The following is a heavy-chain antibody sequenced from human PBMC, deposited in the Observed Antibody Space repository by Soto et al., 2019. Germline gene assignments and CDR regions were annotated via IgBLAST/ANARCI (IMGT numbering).Heavy chain of an antibody. J-gene: IGHJ5*02. V-gene: IGHV1-69*13. CDR1: GGTFSIYA. Sequence: ASVKVSCKASGGTFSIYAISWVRQAPGQGLERMGGIIPIFGTANYAQKFQGRVTITADESTSTAYMELSSLRSEDTAVYYCARGITRYCSGGSSDSVWFAPWG. CDR2: IIPIFGTA. CDR3: ARGITRYCSGGSSDSVWFAP. D-gene: IGHD2-15*01.